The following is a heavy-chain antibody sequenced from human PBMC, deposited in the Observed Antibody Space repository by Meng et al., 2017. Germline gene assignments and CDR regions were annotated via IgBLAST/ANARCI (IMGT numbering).Heavy chain of an antibody. D-gene: IGHD6-19*01. J-gene: IGHJ6*02. V-gene: IGHV3-74*01. CDR3: ARSLDALAVAGTSYYYYGMDV. CDR1: GFTFSSYW. CDR2: INSDGSST. Sequence: GESLKISCAASGFTFSSYWMHWVRQAPGKGLVWVSRINSDGSSTSYADSVKGRFTISRDNAKNTLYLQMNSLRAEDTAVYYCARSLDALAVAGTSYYYYGMDVWGQGTTVTVSS.